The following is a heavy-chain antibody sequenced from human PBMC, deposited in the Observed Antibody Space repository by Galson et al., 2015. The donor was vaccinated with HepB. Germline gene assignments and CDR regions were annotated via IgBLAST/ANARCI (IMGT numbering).Heavy chain of an antibody. J-gene: IGHJ4*02. CDR3: ARVLFISQPALGY. CDR1: GFTFSTYR. D-gene: IGHD3-16*02. CDR2: INSDGSST. Sequence: SLRLSCAASGFTFSTYRMHWVRQAPGKGLVWVSRINSDGSSTSYADSVTGRFTISRDNAKNTLYLQINSLRAEDTAVYYCARVLFISQPALGYWGQGTLVTVSS. V-gene: IGHV3-74*01.